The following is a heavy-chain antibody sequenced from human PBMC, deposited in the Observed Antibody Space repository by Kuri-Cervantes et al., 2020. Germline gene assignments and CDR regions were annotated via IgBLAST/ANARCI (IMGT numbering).Heavy chain of an antibody. D-gene: IGHD3-9*01. J-gene: IGHJ5*02. CDR3: TTDLYYDILTGWEDWFDP. CDR1: GFTFGDYA. CDR2: IRSKAYGGTT. V-gene: IGHV3-49*03. Sequence: GGSLRLSCTASGFTFGDYAMSWFRQAPGKGLEWVGFIRSKAYGGTTEYAASVKGRFTISRDDSKSIAYLQMNSLKTEDTAVYYCTTDLYYDILTGWEDWFDPWGQGTLVTVSS.